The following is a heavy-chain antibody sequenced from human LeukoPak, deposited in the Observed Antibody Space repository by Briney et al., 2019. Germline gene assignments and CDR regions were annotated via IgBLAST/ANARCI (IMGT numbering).Heavy chain of an antibody. V-gene: IGHV3-23*01. CDR2: LLTGGNT. Sequence: GGSLRLSCAASGFTFSNYAMSWVRQAPGKGLEWVSTLLTGGNTYYADSVKGRFTISRDNSKSTLYLQMNSLRAEDTAVYYCARQNDGQDSWGQRTLVTVSS. J-gene: IGHJ4*02. CDR1: GFTFSNYA. CDR3: ARQNDGQDS. D-gene: IGHD1-1*01.